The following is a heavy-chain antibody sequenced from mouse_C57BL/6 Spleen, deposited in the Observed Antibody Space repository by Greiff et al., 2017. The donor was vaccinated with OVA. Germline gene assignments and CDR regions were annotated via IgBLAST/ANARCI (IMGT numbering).Heavy chain of an antibody. CDR2: IDPANGNT. V-gene: IGHV14-3*01. Sequence: VQLKESVAELVRPGASVKLSCTASGFNITNTYMHWVKQRPEPGLEWIGRIDPANGNTKYAPKFQGKATITADTSSNTAYLQLSSLTSEDAANYYCARGSSRMDYWGQGTSVTVSS. CDR1: GFNITNTY. D-gene: IGHD1-1*01. J-gene: IGHJ4*01. CDR3: ARGSSRMDY.